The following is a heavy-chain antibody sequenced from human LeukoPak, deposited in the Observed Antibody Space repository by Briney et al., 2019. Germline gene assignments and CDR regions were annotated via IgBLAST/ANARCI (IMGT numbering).Heavy chain of an antibody. CDR3: ARVDTAMVKLFDP. Sequence: SETLSLTCTVSGGSISSSSYYWGWIRQPPGKGLEWIGSIYYSVSTYYNPSLKSRVPISVDTSKNQFSLKLSSVTAADKAVYYCARVDTAMVKLFDPWGQGTLVTVSS. CDR2: IYYSVST. CDR1: GGSISSSSYY. J-gene: IGHJ5*02. D-gene: IGHD5-18*01. V-gene: IGHV4-39*01.